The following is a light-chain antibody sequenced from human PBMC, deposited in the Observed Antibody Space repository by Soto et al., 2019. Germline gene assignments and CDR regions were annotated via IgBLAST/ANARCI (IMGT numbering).Light chain of an antibody. CDR1: QAIGNY. Sequence: DIQMTQSPSSLSASVGDRVTITCQASQAIGNYLTWYQQKPGKAPKLLIYEASNLETGVPSRFSGSGSGTDFTFTINSLQPEDIATYYCQQYVDLPFTFGGGTKVEIK. J-gene: IGKJ4*01. CDR2: EAS. CDR3: QQYVDLPFT. V-gene: IGKV1-33*01.